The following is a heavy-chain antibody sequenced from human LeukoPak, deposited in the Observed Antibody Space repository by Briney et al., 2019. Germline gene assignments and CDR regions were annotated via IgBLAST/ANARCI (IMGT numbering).Heavy chain of an antibody. CDR2: ISGSGGST. Sequence: QTGGSLRLSCAASGFTFSSYGMSWVRQAPGKGLEWVSAISGSGGSTYYADSVKGRFTISRDNSKNTLYLQMNSLRAEDTAVYYCAKDRQPSKGYDAFDIWGQGTMVTVSS. V-gene: IGHV3-23*01. CDR3: AKDRQPSKGYDAFDI. CDR1: GFTFSSYG. D-gene: IGHD2-15*01. J-gene: IGHJ3*02.